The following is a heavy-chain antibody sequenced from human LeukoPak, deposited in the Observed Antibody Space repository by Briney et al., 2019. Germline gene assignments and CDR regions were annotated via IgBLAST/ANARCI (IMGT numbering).Heavy chain of an antibody. D-gene: IGHD2-2*01. Sequence: PGGSLRLSCAASGFTFSSYAMSWVRQAPGKGLEWVSAISGSGGSTYYADSVKGRFTISRDNSKNTLYLQMNSLRAEDTAVYYCAKELVVVPAAIDYFDYWGQGTLVTVSS. J-gene: IGHJ4*02. CDR2: ISGSGGST. CDR3: AKELVVVPAAIDYFDY. CDR1: GFTFSSYA. V-gene: IGHV3-23*01.